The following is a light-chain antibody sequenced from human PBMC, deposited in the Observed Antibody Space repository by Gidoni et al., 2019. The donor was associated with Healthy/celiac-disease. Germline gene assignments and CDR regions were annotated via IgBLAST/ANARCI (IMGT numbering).Light chain of an antibody. CDR1: QSSSSY. J-gene: IGKJ3*01. CDR2: AAS. Sequence: DIQTTKSPSSLSATVGDRVTITCRASQSSSSYLNWYQQKPGNTPKLLIYAASSLQSGVPSRFSGSGSGTDFTLTISSLQPEDVAAYYCQQCYSTPFTFGPGTKVDIK. V-gene: IGKV1-39*01. CDR3: QQCYSTPFT.